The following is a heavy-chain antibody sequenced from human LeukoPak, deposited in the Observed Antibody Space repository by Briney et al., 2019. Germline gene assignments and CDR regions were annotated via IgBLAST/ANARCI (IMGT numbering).Heavy chain of an antibody. J-gene: IGHJ6*03. CDR2: IKQDGSEI. CDR3: ARGYCSSTSCYTGDYYYYYMDV. V-gene: IGHV3-7*01. D-gene: IGHD2-2*02. CDR1: GFTFSSYW. Sequence: TGGSLRLSCAASGFTFSSYWMSWVRQAPGKGLEWVANIKQDGSEIYYADSVKGRFTISRDNAKNSLYLQMNSLRAEDTAVYYCARGYCSSTSCYTGDYYYYYMDVWGKGTTVTVSS.